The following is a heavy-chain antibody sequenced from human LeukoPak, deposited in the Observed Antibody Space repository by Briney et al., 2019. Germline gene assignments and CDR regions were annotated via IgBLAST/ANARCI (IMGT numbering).Heavy chain of an antibody. CDR2: IYYSGST. CDR1: GGSISSYY. Sequence: KASETLSLTCTVSGGSISSYYWSWIRQPPGKGLEWIGYIYYSGSTNYNPSLKSRVTISVDTSKNQFSLKLSSVTAADTAVYYCARQGDGYYFDFWGQGILVTISS. D-gene: IGHD3-16*01. V-gene: IGHV4-59*08. J-gene: IGHJ4*02. CDR3: ARQGDGYYFDF.